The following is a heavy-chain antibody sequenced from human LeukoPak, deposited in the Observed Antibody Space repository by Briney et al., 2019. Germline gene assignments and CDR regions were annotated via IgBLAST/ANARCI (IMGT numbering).Heavy chain of an antibody. D-gene: IGHD5-18*01. CDR2: INHSGST. Sequence: SETLSLTCAVYGGSFSGYYWSWIRQPPGMGLEWIGEINHSGSTNYNPSLKSRVTISVDTSKNQFSLKLSSVTAADTAVYYCARGKGIQLWFVSYYFDYWGQGTLVTVSS. J-gene: IGHJ4*02. CDR1: GGSFSGYY. V-gene: IGHV4-34*01. CDR3: ARGKGIQLWFVSYYFDY.